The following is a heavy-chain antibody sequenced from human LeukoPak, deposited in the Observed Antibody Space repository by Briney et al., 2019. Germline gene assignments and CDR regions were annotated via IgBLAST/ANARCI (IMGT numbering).Heavy chain of an antibody. Sequence: PGGSLRLSCAASGFAFSSYAMSWVRQAPGKGLEWVSAISGSGGSTYYADSVKGRFTISRDNSKNTLYLQMNSLSDEDTAVYYCAKFLPTHIVVANYYFDYWGQGTLVTVSS. CDR1: GFAFSSYA. V-gene: IGHV3-23*01. CDR2: ISGSGGST. J-gene: IGHJ4*02. D-gene: IGHD2-21*01. CDR3: AKFLPTHIVVANYYFDY.